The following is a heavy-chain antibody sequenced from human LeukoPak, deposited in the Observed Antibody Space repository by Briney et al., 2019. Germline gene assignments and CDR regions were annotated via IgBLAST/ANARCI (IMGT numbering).Heavy chain of an antibody. D-gene: IGHD4-23*01. CDR1: GFSISSRPYD. Sequence: SETLSLTCTVSGFSISSRPYDWGCIRPPPGKGLVWIGYNYYSGSTYYDPSLKSRVTIPVDTSKKQFSLKLSSVTGVDTAVYYCARYYGGNFGYYFDYWGEGTLVTVSS. J-gene: IGHJ4*02. V-gene: IGHV4-30-4*08. CDR2: NYYSGST. CDR3: ARYYGGNFGYYFDY.